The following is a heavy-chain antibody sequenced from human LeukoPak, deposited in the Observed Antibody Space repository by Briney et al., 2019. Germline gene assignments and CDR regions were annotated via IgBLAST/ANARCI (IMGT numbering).Heavy chain of an antibody. V-gene: IGHV1-18*01. D-gene: IGHD3-16*01. CDR2: ISAYNGNT. J-gene: IGHJ4*02. CDR3: ARDYRTGDYDYVWGSYSLDY. CDR1: GYTFTSYG. Sequence: ASVKVSRKASGYTFTSYGISWVRQAPGQGLEWMGWISAYNGNTNYAQKLQGRVTMTTDTSTSTAYMELRSLRSDDTAVYYCARDYRTGDYDYVWGSYSLDYWGQGTLVTVSS.